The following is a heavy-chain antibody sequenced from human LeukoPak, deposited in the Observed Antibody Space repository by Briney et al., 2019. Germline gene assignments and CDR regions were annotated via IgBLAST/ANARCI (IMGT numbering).Heavy chain of an antibody. Sequence: GGSLRLSCAASGFTFDDYTMHWVRQAPGKGLEWVSLISWNGGSTYYADSVKGRFTISRDNSKNSLYLQMNSLRTEDTALYYCARAGYDFWSGYFFDYWGQGTLVTVSS. J-gene: IGHJ4*02. CDR2: ISWNGGST. CDR3: ARAGYDFWSGYFFDY. CDR1: GFTFDDYT. D-gene: IGHD3-3*01. V-gene: IGHV3-43*01.